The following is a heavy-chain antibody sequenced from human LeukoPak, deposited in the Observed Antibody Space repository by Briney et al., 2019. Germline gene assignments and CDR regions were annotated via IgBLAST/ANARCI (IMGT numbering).Heavy chain of an antibody. V-gene: IGHV1-69*04. D-gene: IGHD4-11*01. CDR2: IITILGTA. Sequence: SVKVSCKASGGTFSSYAISWVRQAPGQGLEWMGRIITILGTANYAQKFQGRVTITADKSTSTAYMELSSMRSEDTAVYYCARHRIYSNYVNYWGQGTLVTVSS. CDR3: ARHRIYSNYVNY. J-gene: IGHJ4*02. CDR1: GGTFSSYA.